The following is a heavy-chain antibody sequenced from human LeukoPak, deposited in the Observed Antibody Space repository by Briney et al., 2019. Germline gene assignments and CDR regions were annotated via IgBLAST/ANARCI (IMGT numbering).Heavy chain of an antibody. CDR1: GYTFTSYD. V-gene: IGHV1-8*01. J-gene: IGHJ4*02. CDR2: MNPNSGNT. Sequence: ASVKVSCKASGYTFTSYDINWVRQATGQGLEWMGWMNPNSGNTGYAQKFQGRVTMTRNTSISTAYMELSSLRSEDTAVYYCAAAVGATGPYFDYWGQGTLVTVSS. D-gene: IGHD1-26*01. CDR3: AAAVGATGPYFDY.